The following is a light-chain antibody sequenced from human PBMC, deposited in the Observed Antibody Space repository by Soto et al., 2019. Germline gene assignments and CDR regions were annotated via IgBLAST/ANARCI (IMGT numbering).Light chain of an antibody. CDR3: QSYDSSTVV. CDR1: SGSIASNY. CDR2: EDN. J-gene: IGLJ2*01. Sequence: FMLTQPHSVSESPGKTVTLSCTRSSGSIASNYVQWYQQRPGSAPTTVIYEDNQRPSGVPDRFSGSTDGSSNSASLTISGLQTEDEADYYCQSYDSSTVVFGGGTKVTVL. V-gene: IGLV6-57*04.